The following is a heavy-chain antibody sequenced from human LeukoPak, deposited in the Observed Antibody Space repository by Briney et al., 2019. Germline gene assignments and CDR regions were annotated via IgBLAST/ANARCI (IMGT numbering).Heavy chain of an antibody. D-gene: IGHD2-21*02. CDR3: ARGERLYCGGDCYSSYFDY. Sequence: ASVKVSCKASGYTFTSYGISWVRQAPGQGLEWMGWISAYNGNTNYAQKLQGRVTMTTDTSTSTAYMELRSLRSDDTAVYYCARGERLYCGGDCYSSYFDYWGQGTLVTVSS. CDR2: ISAYNGNT. V-gene: IGHV1-18*01. J-gene: IGHJ4*02. CDR1: GYTFTSYG.